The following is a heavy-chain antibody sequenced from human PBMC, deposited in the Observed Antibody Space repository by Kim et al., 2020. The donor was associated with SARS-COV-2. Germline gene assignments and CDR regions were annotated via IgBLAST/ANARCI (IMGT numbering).Heavy chain of an antibody. V-gene: IGHV3-53*01. D-gene: IGHD4-17*01. J-gene: IGHJ6*02. CDR1: GFTVSSHY. CDR3: ARDGAYGDYSRPLGYGMDV. CDR2: IYSGGSP. Sequence: GGSLRLSCAASGFTVSSHYMTWVRQAPGKGLEWVSVIYSGGSPYYADSVKGRFTISRDNSKNTLYLQMNSLRAEDTAVYYCARDGAYGDYSRPLGYGMDVWGQGTTVTVSS.